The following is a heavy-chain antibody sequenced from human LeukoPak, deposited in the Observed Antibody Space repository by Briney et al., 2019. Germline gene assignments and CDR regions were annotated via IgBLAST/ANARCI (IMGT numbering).Heavy chain of an antibody. CDR2: ISYDGNNK. D-gene: IGHD3-10*01. CDR3: AKDWVVRGVISY. Sequence: GRSLRLSCAASGFTFSSYVMHWVRQAPGKGLEWVAGISYDGNNKYYAESVKGRFTISRDNSKNTLYLQMNSLRAEDTAVYYCAKDWVVRGVISYWGQGTLVTVS. V-gene: IGHV3-30*18. CDR1: GFTFSSYV. J-gene: IGHJ4*02.